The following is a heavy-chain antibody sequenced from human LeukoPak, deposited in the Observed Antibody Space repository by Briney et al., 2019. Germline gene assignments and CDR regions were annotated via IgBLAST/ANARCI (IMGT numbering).Heavy chain of an antibody. V-gene: IGHV3-33*06. D-gene: IGHD2-2*01. J-gene: IGHJ4*02. Sequence: AGGSLRLSCAASGFIFANFGMHWVRQAPGKGLEWVALIWFDGSHKYYADSVKGRVSISRDNSNDTLYLQMNTLRAEDTAVYFCAKASSASPSSLHFWGRGTLVTVSS. CDR3: AKASSASPSSLHF. CDR2: IWFDGSHK. CDR1: GFIFANFG.